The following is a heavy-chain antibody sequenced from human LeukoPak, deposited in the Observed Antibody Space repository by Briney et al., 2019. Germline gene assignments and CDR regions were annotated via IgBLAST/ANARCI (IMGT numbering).Heavy chain of an antibody. Sequence: GGSLRLSCAASGFTFSSYAMSWVRQAPGKGLEWVSAISGSGGSTHYADSVKGRFTISRDNSKNTLYLQMNSLRADDTAVYYCAKDRTPPYYDFWSGYSTFDYWGQGTLVTVSS. CDR2: ISGSGGST. V-gene: IGHV3-23*01. CDR1: GFTFSSYA. CDR3: AKDRTPPYYDFWSGYSTFDY. D-gene: IGHD3-3*01. J-gene: IGHJ4*02.